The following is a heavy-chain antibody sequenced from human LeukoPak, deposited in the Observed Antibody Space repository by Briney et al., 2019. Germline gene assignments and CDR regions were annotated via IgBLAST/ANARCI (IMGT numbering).Heavy chain of an antibody. V-gene: IGHV7-4-1*02. CDR1: GYTFTSYA. CDR3: ARDGVGASFDY. CDR2: INTNTGNP. D-gene: IGHD1-26*01. Sequence: GGSLRLSCAASGYTFTSYAMNWVRQAPGQGLEWMGWINTNTGNPTYAQGFTGRFVFSLDTSVSTAYLQISSLKAEDTAVYYCARDGVGASFDYWGQGTLVTVSS. J-gene: IGHJ4*02.